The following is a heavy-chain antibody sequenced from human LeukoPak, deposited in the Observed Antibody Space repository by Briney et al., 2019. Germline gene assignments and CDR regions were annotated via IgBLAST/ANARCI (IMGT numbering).Heavy chain of an antibody. CDR3: ARDLYRIVVVPHYFDY. D-gene: IGHD3-22*01. CDR2: IKKDGSEK. CDR1: GFTFSSYW. V-gene: IGHV3-7*01. J-gene: IGHJ4*02. Sequence: GGSLRLSCAASGFTFSSYWMSWVRQAPGKGLEWVANIKKDGSEKYYVDSVKGRFTISRDNAKNSLYLQMNSLRAEDTAVYYCARDLYRIVVVPHYFDYWGQGTLVTVSS.